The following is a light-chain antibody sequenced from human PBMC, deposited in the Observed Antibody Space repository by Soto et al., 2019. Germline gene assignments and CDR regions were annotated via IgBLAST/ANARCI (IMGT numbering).Light chain of an antibody. CDR1: QGISSC. CDR2: AAS. Sequence: DIQMTQSPSSVSASVGDSVTITCRASQGISSCLAWYQPKPGTAPNLLISAASSFQSGVPSRFSGSGSVTDFTLIISNLQPEDFATYYCPQANSFPLTFGGGTKVEIK. V-gene: IGKV1-12*01. CDR3: PQANSFPLT. J-gene: IGKJ4*01.